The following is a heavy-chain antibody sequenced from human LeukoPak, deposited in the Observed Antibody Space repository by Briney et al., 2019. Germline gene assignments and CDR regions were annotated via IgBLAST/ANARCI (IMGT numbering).Heavy chain of an antibody. D-gene: IGHD5-18*01. V-gene: IGHV4-59*01. CDR1: GGSISTYY. Sequence: SETLSLTCTVSGGSISTYYWSWIRQPPGKGLEWIGYIYYSGSTNYNPSLKSRVTISVDTSKNQFSLKLSSVTAADTAVYYCARDRDTWDYWGQGTLVTVSS. CDR3: ARDRDTWDY. CDR2: IYYSGST. J-gene: IGHJ4*02.